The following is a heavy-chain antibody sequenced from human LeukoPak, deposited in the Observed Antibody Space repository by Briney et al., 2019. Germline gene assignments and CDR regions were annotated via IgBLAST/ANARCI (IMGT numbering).Heavy chain of an antibody. Sequence: SETLSLTCAVYGGSFSGYYWSWIRQPPGKGLEWIREINHSGSTNYNPSLKSRVTISVDTSKNQFSLKLSSVTAADTAVYYCARGVVVTAILYYYYYMDVWGKGTTVTVSS. CDR3: ARGVVVTAILYYYYYMDV. J-gene: IGHJ6*03. CDR1: GGSFSGYY. V-gene: IGHV4-34*01. CDR2: INHSGST. D-gene: IGHD2-21*02.